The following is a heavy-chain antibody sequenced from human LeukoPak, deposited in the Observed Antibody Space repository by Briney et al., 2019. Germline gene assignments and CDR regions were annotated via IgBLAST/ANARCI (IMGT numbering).Heavy chain of an antibody. V-gene: IGHV4-38-2*02. CDR3: ARDPSSHYCSSTSCYRDWFDP. Sequence: SEALSLTCTVSGYSISSGYYWGWIRQPPGKGLEWIGSIYHSGSTYYNPSLKSRVTISVDTSKNQFSLKLSSVTAADTAVYYCARDPSSHYCSSTSCYRDWFDPWGQGTLVTVSS. CDR2: IYHSGST. CDR1: GYSISSGYY. D-gene: IGHD2-2*01. J-gene: IGHJ5*02.